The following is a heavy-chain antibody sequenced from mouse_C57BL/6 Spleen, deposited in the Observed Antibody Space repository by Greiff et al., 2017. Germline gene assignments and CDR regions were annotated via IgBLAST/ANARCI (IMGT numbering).Heavy chain of an antibody. CDR3: ARSTVVATYWYFDV. V-gene: IGHV1-55*01. Sequence: QVQLKQPGAELVKPGASVKMSCKASGYTFTSYWITWVKQRPGQGLEWIGDIYPGSGSTNYNEKFKSKATLTVDTSSSTAYMQLSSLTSEDSAVYYCARSTVVATYWYFDVWGTGTTVTVSS. CDR2: IYPGSGST. D-gene: IGHD1-1*01. J-gene: IGHJ1*03. CDR1: GYTFTSYW.